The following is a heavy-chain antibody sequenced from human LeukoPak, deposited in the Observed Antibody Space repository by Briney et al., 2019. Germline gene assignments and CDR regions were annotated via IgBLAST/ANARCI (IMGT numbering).Heavy chain of an antibody. V-gene: IGHV4-39*07. CDR3: ARQRFSSFDY. CDR2: ISYSGTT. CDR1: GGSISSRPYY. D-gene: IGHD3-16*01. J-gene: IGHJ4*02. Sequence: PSETLSLTCTVSGGSISSRPYYWGWVRQPPGTGLEWIGTISYSGTTYYSPSLKSRVTISLDTSKNQFSLKLSSVTAADTAVYYCARQRFSSFDYWGQGTLVTVSS.